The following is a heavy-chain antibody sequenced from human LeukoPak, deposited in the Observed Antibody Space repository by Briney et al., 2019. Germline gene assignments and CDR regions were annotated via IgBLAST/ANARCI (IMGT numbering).Heavy chain of an antibody. CDR1: GGSISSGGYS. Sequence: TLSLTCAVSGGSISSGGYSWSWIRQPPGKGLEWIGYIYHSGSTYYNPSLKSRVTISVDRSKNQFSLKLSSVTAADTAVYYCARKDHGMDVWGQGTTVTVSS. J-gene: IGHJ6*02. CDR3: ARKDHGMDV. CDR2: IYHSGST. V-gene: IGHV4-30-2*01.